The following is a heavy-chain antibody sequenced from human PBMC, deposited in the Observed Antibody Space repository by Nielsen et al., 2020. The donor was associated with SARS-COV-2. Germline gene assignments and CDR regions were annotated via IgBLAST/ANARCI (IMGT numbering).Heavy chain of an antibody. D-gene: IGHD6-13*01. Sequence: GESLKISCAASGFTFDDYTMHWVRQAPGKGLEWVSLISWDGGSTYYADSVKGRFTISRDNSKNSLYLQMYSLRTEDTALYYCAKEGASSSWLNLDYWGQGTLVTVSS. V-gene: IGHV3-43*01. CDR1: GFTFDDYT. J-gene: IGHJ4*02. CDR3: AKEGASSSWLNLDY. CDR2: ISWDGGST.